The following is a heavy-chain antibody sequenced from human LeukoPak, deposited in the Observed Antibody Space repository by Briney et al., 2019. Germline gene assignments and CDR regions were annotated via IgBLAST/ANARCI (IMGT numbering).Heavy chain of an antibody. CDR2: IIPIFGTT. V-gene: IGHV1-69*06. Sequence: SVKVSCTASGGTFSSYAISWVRQAPGQGLEWMGGIIPIFGTTNYAQKFQDRVTITADKSTSTAYMELSSLRSEDTAVYYCARVVGLTGYSSSWYSGYYYYMDVWGKGTTVTVSS. D-gene: IGHD6-13*01. CDR1: GGTFSSYA. J-gene: IGHJ6*03. CDR3: ARVVGLTGYSSSWYSGYYYYMDV.